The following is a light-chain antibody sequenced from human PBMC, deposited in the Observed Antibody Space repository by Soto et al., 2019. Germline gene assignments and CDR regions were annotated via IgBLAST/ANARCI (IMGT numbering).Light chain of an antibody. V-gene: IGKV2-28*01. CDR3: MQALQTPYT. CDR2: LGF. J-gene: IGKJ2*01. Sequence: IVMTQSLPSLTVTPGEPASLSCSSRQRLLHSNGNIFLDWYLQKPGQSPQRLIYLGFNRASGVPDRVSGSGAGTDFTLKISRVEAEDAGIYYCMQALQTPYTFGQGTKVDIK. CDR1: QRLLHSNGNIF.